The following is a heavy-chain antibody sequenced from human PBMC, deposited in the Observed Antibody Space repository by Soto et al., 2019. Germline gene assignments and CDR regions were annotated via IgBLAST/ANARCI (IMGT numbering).Heavy chain of an antibody. V-gene: IGHV1-8*01. CDR3: ARGINYYGSGSYYNVQYYFDY. Sequence: GASVKVSCKASGYTFTSHDINWVRQATGQGLEWMGWMNPNSGNTGYAQKFQGRVTMTRNTSISTAYMELSSLRSEDTAVYYCARGINYYGSGSYYNVQYYFDYWGQGTRVTVSS. CDR1: GYTFTSHD. J-gene: IGHJ4*02. CDR2: MNPNSGNT. D-gene: IGHD3-10*01.